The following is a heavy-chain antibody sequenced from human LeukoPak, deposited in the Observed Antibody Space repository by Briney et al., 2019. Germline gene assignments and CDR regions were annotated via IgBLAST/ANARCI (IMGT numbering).Heavy chain of an antibody. D-gene: IGHD2-2*01. V-gene: IGHV3-20*04. CDR3: ARAPITSPFYFDF. CDR2: INWSGGST. J-gene: IGHJ4*02. Sequence: PGGSLRLSCTASGFDFGAHGMSWVRQAPGEGLEWVAGINWSGGSTGYGDSSRGRFTISRDNTKNSLYLQMDSLRAEDTALYYCARAPITSPFYFDFWGQGTLVTVSS. CDR1: GFDFGAHG.